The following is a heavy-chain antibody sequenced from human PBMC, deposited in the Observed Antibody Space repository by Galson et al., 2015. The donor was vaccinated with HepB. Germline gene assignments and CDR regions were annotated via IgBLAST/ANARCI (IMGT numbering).Heavy chain of an antibody. CDR1: GFTFSNAW. CDR3: TTDGSPYALEGDYDLGAFDI. Sequence: SLRLSCAASGFTFSNAWMSWVRQAPGKGLEWVGRIKSKTDGGTTDYAAPVKGRFTISRDDSKNTLYLQMNSLKTEDTAVYYCTTDGSPYALEGDYDLGAFDIWGQGTMVTVSS. V-gene: IGHV3-15*01. J-gene: IGHJ3*02. D-gene: IGHD4-17*01. CDR2: IKSKTDGGTT.